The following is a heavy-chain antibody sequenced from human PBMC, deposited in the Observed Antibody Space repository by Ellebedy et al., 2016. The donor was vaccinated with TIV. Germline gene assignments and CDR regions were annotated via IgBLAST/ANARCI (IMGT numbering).Heavy chain of an antibody. Sequence: GGSLRLXXAASGFSFNNFGMHWVRQAPGKGLEWVAVIWHDGSHTYHADTLRGRFTISRDTSTNTLYLQMNSLRAEDTALYFCARDYQNGMDVWGQGTTVTVSS. V-gene: IGHV3-33*01. CDR3: ARDYQNGMDV. CDR2: IWHDGSHT. J-gene: IGHJ6*02. D-gene: IGHD2-2*01. CDR1: GFSFNNFG.